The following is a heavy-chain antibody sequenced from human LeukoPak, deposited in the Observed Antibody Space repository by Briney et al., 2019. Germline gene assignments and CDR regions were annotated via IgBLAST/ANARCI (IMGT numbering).Heavy chain of an antibody. CDR1: GGTFSNYA. CDR3: ARDNISAAASHRMDV. D-gene: IGHD6-13*01. CDR2: IIPIFGTA. V-gene: IGHV1-69*06. Sequence: ASVKVSCKASGGTFSNYAISWVRQAPGQGLEWMGGIIPIFGTANYAQKFRGRVTITADKSTRTAYMELSSLRSEDTAVYYCARDNISAAASHRMDVWGKGTTVTISS. J-gene: IGHJ6*03.